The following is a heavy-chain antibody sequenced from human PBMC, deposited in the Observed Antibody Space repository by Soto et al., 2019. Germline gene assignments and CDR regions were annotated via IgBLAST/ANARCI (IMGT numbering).Heavy chain of an antibody. CDR3: ASSYCSSTSCYPENWFDP. V-gene: IGHV1-69*13. Sequence: SVKVSCKASGGTFSSYAISWVRQAPGQGLEWMGGIIPIFGTANYAQKFQGRVTITADESTSTAYMELSSLRSEDTAVYYCASSYCSSTSCYPENWFDPWGQGTLVTVSS. CDR1: GGTFSSYA. J-gene: IGHJ5*02. CDR2: IIPIFGTA. D-gene: IGHD2-2*01.